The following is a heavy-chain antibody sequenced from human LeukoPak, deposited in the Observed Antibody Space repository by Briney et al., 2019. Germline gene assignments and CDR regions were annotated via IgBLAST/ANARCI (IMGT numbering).Heavy chain of an antibody. CDR1: GYTFTGYY. V-gene: IGHV1-2*02. Sequence: ASVKVSCKASGYTFTGYYMHWVRQAPGQGLEWMGWINPNSGGTNYAQKFQGRVTVTRDTSISTAYMELSSLRSEDTAVYYCARGLFGRDGYNDAFDIWGQGTMVTVSS. J-gene: IGHJ3*02. CDR3: ARGLFGRDGYNDAFDI. D-gene: IGHD5-24*01. CDR2: INPNSGGT.